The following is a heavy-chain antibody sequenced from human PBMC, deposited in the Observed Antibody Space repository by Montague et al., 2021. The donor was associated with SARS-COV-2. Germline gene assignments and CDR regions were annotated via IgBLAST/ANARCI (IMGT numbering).Heavy chain of an antibody. D-gene: IGHD4-17*01. V-gene: IGHV4-39*01. CDR3: AADYGERDWFDP. CDR2: IYYSGST. CDR1: GGSISSSSYY. Sequence: SETLSLTCTVSGGSISSSSYYWGWIRQSPGKGLEWIGSIYYSGSTYYNPSLKSRVTISVDTSKNQFPLKLSSVTAADTAVYYCAADYGERDWFDPWGQGTLVTVSS. J-gene: IGHJ5*02.